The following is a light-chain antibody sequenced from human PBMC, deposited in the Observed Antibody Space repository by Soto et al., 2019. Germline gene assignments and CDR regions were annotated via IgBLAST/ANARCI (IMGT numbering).Light chain of an antibody. Sequence: IVLTQSPATLSLSPGERATLSYRASQSVSSYLAWYQQKPGQAPRLLIYDASNRATGIPARFSGSGSGTDFTLAISSLEPEDFAVYYCQQRSNWPPLFTFGPGPKVDI. J-gene: IGKJ3*01. V-gene: IGKV3-11*01. CDR1: QSVSSY. CDR3: QQRSNWPPLFT. CDR2: DAS.